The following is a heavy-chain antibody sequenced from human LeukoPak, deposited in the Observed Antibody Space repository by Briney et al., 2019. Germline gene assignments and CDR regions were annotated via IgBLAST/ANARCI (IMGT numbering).Heavy chain of an antibody. CDR2: IIPILGIA. Sequence: SVKVSCKASGGTFSSYAISWVRQAPGQGLEWMGRIIPILGIANYAQKFQGRVTITADKSTSTAYMELSSLRSEDTAVYYCARLYSVVVVATSQEGMDVWGQGTTVTVSS. V-gene: IGHV1-69*04. CDR1: GGTFSSYA. J-gene: IGHJ6*02. D-gene: IGHD2-15*01. CDR3: ARLYSVVVVATSQEGMDV.